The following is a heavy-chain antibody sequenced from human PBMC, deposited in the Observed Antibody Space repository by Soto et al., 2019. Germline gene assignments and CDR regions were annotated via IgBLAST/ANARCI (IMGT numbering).Heavy chain of an antibody. CDR1: GDSISSGNKY. D-gene: IGHD3-16*01. J-gene: IGHJ6*02. V-gene: IGHV4-30-4*01. CDR2: IFSSGTT. CDR3: ARVPSPFDYYYAMDV. Sequence: SETQSLTCTVSGDSISSGNKYWSWIRQPPGKGLEWIGYIFSSGTTYYNPSLKSRLTMSLDAPQNQFSLKLNSLTDADTAVYFCARVPSPFDYYYAMDVWGHGTTVTVSS.